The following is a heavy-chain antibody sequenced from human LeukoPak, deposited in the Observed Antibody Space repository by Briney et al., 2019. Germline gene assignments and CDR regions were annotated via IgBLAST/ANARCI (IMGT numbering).Heavy chain of an antibody. CDR1: GYTFTGYY. J-gene: IGHJ4*02. V-gene: IGHV1-2*02. CDR2: INPSSGGT. CDR3: ATDYSSSPGY. D-gene: IGHD6-13*01. Sequence: ASVKVSCTASGYTFTGYYMHWVRQAPGQGLEWMGWINPSSGGTNYAQKFQGRVTMTRDTSISTAYMELSSLRSEDTAVYYCATDYSSSPGYWGQGTLVTVSS.